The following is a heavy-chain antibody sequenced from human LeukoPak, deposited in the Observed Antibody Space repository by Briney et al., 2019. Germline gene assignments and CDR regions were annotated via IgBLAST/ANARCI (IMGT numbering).Heavy chain of an antibody. Sequence: PGGSLRLSCVDSGFTFDDYAMHWVRQAPGKGLEWVSLISGDGGSTYYADSVKGRFTISRDNSKNSLYLQMNSLRTEDTALYYCTKGGSSNWYGYYWGQGTLVTVSS. CDR3: TKGGSSNWYGYY. J-gene: IGHJ4*02. D-gene: IGHD6-13*01. CDR2: ISGDGGST. CDR1: GFTFDDYA. V-gene: IGHV3-43*02.